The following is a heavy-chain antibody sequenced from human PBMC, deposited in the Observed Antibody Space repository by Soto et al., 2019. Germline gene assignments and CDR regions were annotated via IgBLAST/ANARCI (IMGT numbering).Heavy chain of an antibody. CDR3: AREACGGDCYGGNWFDP. CDR1: GGSISSYY. D-gene: IGHD2-21*02. Sequence: SETLSLTCTVSGGSISSYYWSWIRQPPGKGLEWIGYIYYSGSTNYNPSLKSRVTISVDTSKNQFSLKLSSVTAADTAVYYCAREACGGDCYGGNWFDPWGQGTLVTVSS. V-gene: IGHV4-59*01. CDR2: IYYSGST. J-gene: IGHJ5*02.